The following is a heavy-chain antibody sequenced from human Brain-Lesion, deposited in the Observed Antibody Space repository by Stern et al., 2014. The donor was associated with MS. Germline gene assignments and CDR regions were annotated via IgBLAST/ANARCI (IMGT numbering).Heavy chain of an antibody. CDR2: ISWNSGTI. Sequence: VQLGQSGGDLVQPGRSLRLSCAAFGFTFDDYAMHWVRQAPGKGLEGVAGISWNSGTIGYADSVKGRFTTSRDNAYSSLYLQMNSLRPEDTALYYCARDITGSSAYFAYWGQGTLVTVSS. D-gene: IGHD1-14*01. J-gene: IGHJ4*02. CDR3: ARDITGSSAYFAY. V-gene: IGHV3-9*01. CDR1: GFTFDDYA.